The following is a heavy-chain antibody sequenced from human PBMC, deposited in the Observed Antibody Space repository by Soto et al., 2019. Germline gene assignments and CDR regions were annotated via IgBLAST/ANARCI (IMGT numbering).Heavy chain of an antibody. J-gene: IGHJ5*02. CDR1: GYTFTNND. CDR3: ARMESFGSLNGLDP. V-gene: IGHV1-8*02. D-gene: IGHD5-18*01. Sequence: QVQLVQSGAEVTKPGASVKVSCKASGYTFTNNDVSWVRQATGQGLEGMGWMNPGSGDTGYAQKFQGRGTITRDISIATDYMALNSLTSEDPAIYYCARMESFGSLNGLDPWGQGTLVTVAS. CDR2: MNPGSGDT.